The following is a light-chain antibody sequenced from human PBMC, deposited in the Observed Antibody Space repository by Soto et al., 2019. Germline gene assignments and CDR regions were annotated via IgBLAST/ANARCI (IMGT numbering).Light chain of an antibody. CDR2: DAS. CDR3: QHRYSWPLT. Sequence: EVVLTQSPATLSLSLGERATLSCRASQSIGRSLAWYQQRPGQAPSLLISDASNRATDIPARFSGSGSGTDFSLTISSLEPEDFAVYYCQHRYSWPLTFGGGTKVEIK. J-gene: IGKJ4*01. CDR1: QSIGRS. V-gene: IGKV3-11*01.